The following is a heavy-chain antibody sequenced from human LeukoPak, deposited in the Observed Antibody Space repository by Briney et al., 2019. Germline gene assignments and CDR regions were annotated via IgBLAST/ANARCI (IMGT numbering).Heavy chain of an antibody. J-gene: IGHJ5*02. CDR2: ISPSGGST. CDR1: GYTFTSNY. CDR3: ARDLARLAAAGHLNWFDP. Sequence: GASVKVSCKAFGYTFTSNYMHWVRQAPGQGPEWMGVISPSGGSTTYAQKFQGRVTLTRDTSISTAYMELSRLRSDDTAVYYCARDLARLAAAGHLNWFDPWGQGTLVTVSS. V-gene: IGHV1-46*01. D-gene: IGHD6-13*01.